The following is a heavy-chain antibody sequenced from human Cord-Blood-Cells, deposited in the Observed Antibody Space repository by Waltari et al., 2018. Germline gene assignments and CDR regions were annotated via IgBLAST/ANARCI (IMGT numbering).Heavy chain of an antibody. V-gene: IGHV1-8*03. Sequence: QVQLVQSGAEVKKPGASVKVSCKASGYTFTSYDINWVRQATGQGLEWMGWRNPNSGNTGYAKKFQGRVTITRNTSISTAYMELSSLRSEDTAVYYCARGDFWSGAHGNWFDPWGQGTLVTVSS. D-gene: IGHD3-3*01. CDR3: ARGDFWSGAHGNWFDP. CDR2: RNPNSGNT. CDR1: GYTFTSYD. J-gene: IGHJ5*02.